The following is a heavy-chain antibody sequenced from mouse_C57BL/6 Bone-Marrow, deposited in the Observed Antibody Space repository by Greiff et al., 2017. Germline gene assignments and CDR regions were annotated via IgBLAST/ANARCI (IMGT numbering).Heavy chain of an antibody. CDR3: ARRGTGTYYAMDY. D-gene: IGHD4-1*01. Sequence: VKVEESGGGLVQPGGSLKLSCAASGFTFSDYYMYWVRQTPEKRLEWVAYISNGSGSTYHPDTVKGRFTISRDNAKNTLYLQMSRLKSEDTAMYYCARRGTGTYYAMDYWGQGTSVTVTS. CDR2: ISNGSGST. J-gene: IGHJ4*01. CDR1: GFTFSDYY. V-gene: IGHV5-12*01.